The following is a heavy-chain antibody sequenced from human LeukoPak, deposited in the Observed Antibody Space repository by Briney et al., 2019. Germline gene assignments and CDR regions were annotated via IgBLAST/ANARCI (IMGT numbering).Heavy chain of an antibody. CDR3: AKSSSRDTAMVVHFDY. CDR1: GFTFSSYA. J-gene: IGHJ4*02. V-gene: IGHV3-30*04. D-gene: IGHD5-18*01. Sequence: PGRSLRLSCAASGFTFSSYAMHWVRQAPGKGLEWVAVISYDGSNKYYADSVKGRFTISRDNSKNTLYLQMNSLRAEDMALYYCAKSSSRDTAMVVHFDYWGQGTLVTVSS. CDR2: ISYDGSNK.